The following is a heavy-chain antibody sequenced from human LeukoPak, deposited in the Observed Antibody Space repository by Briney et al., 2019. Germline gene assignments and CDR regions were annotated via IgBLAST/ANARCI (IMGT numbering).Heavy chain of an antibody. Sequence: SETLSLTCTVSGGSISSYYWSWIRQPPGKGLEWIGYIYYSGSTNYNPSLKSRVTISVDTSKNQFSLKLSSVTAADTAVYYCARTPTGRTHYYYYYGMDVWGQGTTVTVSS. CDR1: GGSISSYY. CDR3: ARTPTGRTHYYYYYGMDV. V-gene: IGHV4-59*08. CDR2: IYYSGST. D-gene: IGHD3-9*01. J-gene: IGHJ6*02.